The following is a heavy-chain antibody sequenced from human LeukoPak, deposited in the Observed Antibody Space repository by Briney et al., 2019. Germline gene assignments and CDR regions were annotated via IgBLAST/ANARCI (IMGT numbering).Heavy chain of an antibody. CDR3: AKDQGLTAPPPYGLDV. J-gene: IGHJ6*02. CDR2: IIPVLNIT. Sequence: SVKVSCKTSGGTFSSSAITWVRQAPGQGLEWMGRIIPVLNITTYAQKFQGRVTITADTSTSTVHMELSSLRSEETAVYYCAKDQGLTAPPPYGLDVWGQGTTVIVTS. V-gene: IGHV1-69*04. CDR1: GGTFSSSA. D-gene: IGHD5-18*01.